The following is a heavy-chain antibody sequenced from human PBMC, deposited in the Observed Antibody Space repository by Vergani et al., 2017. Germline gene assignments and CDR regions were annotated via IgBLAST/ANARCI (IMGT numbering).Heavy chain of an antibody. Sequence: QVQLVQSGAEVKKPGASVKVSCKASRYTFTSYDINWVRQATGQGLEWMGWMNPNSGNTGYAQKFQGKITMTRNTSINTAYMELSSLRSEDTAVYYCASYHLLQDYWGQGTLVTVSS. CDR2: MNPNSGNT. CDR3: ASYHLLQDY. V-gene: IGHV1-8*01. CDR1: RYTFTSYD. D-gene: IGHD2-2*01. J-gene: IGHJ4*02.